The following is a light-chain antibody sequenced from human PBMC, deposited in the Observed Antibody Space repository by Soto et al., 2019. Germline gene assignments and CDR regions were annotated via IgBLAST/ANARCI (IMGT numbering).Light chain of an antibody. CDR3: QQYNSYWT. V-gene: IGKV1-5*01. Sequence: DIQMTQSPSTLSASVGDRVTITCRASQSISNWLAWYQQKTGKAPKLLIYDASSLESGVPSRFSGSGSGTDFTLTISSLQPDDFETYYCQQYNSYWTFGQGTKVEIE. J-gene: IGKJ1*01. CDR1: QSISNW. CDR2: DAS.